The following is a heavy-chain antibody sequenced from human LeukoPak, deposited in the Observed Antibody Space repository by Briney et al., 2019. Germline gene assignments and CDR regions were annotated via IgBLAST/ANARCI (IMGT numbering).Heavy chain of an antibody. CDR2: LRSTANGYAT. CDR3: TGNYYGSGSYADFYY. J-gene: IGHJ4*02. Sequence: GGSLRLSCAASGFPFSGPALHWGRPASGEGLEWAGRLRSTANGYATAYAASVKGRFTISRDDPKNTAYLQMDSLKTEDTAVYCCTGNYYGSGSYADFYYWGQGTLVTVSS. CDR1: GFPFSGPA. D-gene: IGHD3-10*01. V-gene: IGHV3-73*01.